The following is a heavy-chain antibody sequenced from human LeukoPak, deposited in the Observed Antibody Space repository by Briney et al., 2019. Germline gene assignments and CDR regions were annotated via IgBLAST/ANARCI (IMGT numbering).Heavy chain of an antibody. J-gene: IGHJ4*02. V-gene: IGHV3-74*01. CDR2: INSDGSWT. CDR3: VSFYETY. D-gene: IGHD2/OR15-2a*01. Sequence: GGSLRLSCAASGNYWMHWVRQVPGKGLEWVSHINSDGSWTSYADSVKGRFTISKDNAKNTVYLQMNSLRAEDTAVYYCVSFYETYWGRGTLVTVSS. CDR1: GNYW.